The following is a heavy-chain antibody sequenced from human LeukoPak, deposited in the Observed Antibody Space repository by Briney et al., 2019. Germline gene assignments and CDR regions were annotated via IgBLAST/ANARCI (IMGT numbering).Heavy chain of an antibody. CDR3: ARDGEFYGRIYYFDY. V-gene: IGHV3-30*03. D-gene: IGHD3-10*01. Sequence: PGGSLRLSCAASGFTLSSYGMHWVRQAPGKRLEWVAVISYDGSSKYYADSVKGRFTISRDNSKNTLYLQMNSLRADDTAVYYCARDGEFYGRIYYFDYWGQGTLVTVSS. J-gene: IGHJ4*02. CDR1: GFTLSSYG. CDR2: ISYDGSSK.